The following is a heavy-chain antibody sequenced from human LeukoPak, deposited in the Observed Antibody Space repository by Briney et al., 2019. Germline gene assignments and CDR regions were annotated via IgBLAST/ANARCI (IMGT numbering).Heavy chain of an antibody. D-gene: IGHD6-13*01. J-gene: IGHJ4*02. V-gene: IGHV3-30*18. Sequence: GGSLRLSCAASGYIFNNYGMHWVRRAPGKGLEWVAAIASNGGSEYYADSVKGRFNIYRDHSKNTLFLQMNSLRPDDTAVYYCAKRGHYSINWYHYFDYWGQGTLVTVSS. CDR3: AKRGHYSINWYHYFDY. CDR2: IASNGGSE. CDR1: GYIFNNYG.